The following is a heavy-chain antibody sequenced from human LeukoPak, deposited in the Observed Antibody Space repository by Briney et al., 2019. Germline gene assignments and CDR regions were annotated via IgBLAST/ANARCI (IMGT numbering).Heavy chain of an antibody. V-gene: IGHV3-7*05. CDR1: GFTLRTYW. Sequence: PGGSLRLACAASGFTLRTYWMSWVRQAPGKGLEWVANIKPDGSAKFYVDSVKGRFTISRDNAENSLYLQMNSLRAEDTAVYYCARVKSGTTVDDYWGQGTLVTVSS. CDR3: ARVKSGTTVDDY. J-gene: IGHJ4*02. D-gene: IGHD1-1*01. CDR2: IKPDGSAK.